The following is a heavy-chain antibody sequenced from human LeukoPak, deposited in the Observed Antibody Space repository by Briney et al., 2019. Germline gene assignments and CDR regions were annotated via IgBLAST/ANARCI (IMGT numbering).Heavy chain of an antibody. V-gene: IGHV1-18*01. CDR2: SSAFNGNT. D-gene: IGHD3-9*01. Sequence: GASVKVSCKASGYTFTSYGISWVRQAPGQGLELMGWSSAFNGNTNYAQKLQGRVTMTTDTSTSTAYMELRSLRSDDTAVYYCAREESYYDILTGSHGMDVWGQGITVTVSS. CDR3: AREESYYDILTGSHGMDV. J-gene: IGHJ6*02. CDR1: GYTFTSYG.